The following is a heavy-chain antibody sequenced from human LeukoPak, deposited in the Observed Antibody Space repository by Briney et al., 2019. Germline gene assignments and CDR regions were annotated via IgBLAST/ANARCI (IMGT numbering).Heavy chain of an antibody. V-gene: IGHV3-23*01. D-gene: IGHD2-2*01. CDR1: GFTFSSYA. Sequence: GGSLRLSCAASGFTFSSYAMSWVRQAPGKGLEWVSAISGSGGSTYYADSVKGRFTISRDNSKNTLYLQMNSLRAEDTAVYYCASNEVASREYQADYWGQGTLVTVSS. CDR2: ISGSGGST. J-gene: IGHJ4*02. CDR3: ASNEVASREYQADY.